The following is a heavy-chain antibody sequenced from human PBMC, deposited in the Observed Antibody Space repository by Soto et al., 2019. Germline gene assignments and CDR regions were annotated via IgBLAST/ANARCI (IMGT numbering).Heavy chain of an antibody. V-gene: IGHV3-21*01. D-gene: IGHD3-16*01. Sequence: VGSLILSCLASGFSCSSFNVNWIRRAPGRGLEWVASISVSGDNIYYGDSVQGRFTISRDNSKRSVFLDLSSLRVEDTAVYYCARDLAPIKSLIDYWGKGPLVTVSS. CDR2: ISVSGDNI. CDR3: ARDLAPIKSLIDY. CDR1: GFSCSSFN. J-gene: IGHJ4*02.